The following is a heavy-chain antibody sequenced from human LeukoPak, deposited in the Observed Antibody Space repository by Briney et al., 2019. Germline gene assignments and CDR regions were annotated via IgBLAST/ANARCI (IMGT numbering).Heavy chain of an antibody. J-gene: IGHJ4*02. CDR1: GFTFSSYA. CDR3: AKCPAFYYDSSGSYFDF. Sequence: PGGSLRLSCAASGFTFSSYAMSWVRQAPGKGLEWVSASSGSGGSTYYADSVKGRSTISRDNSKNTLYLQMNSLRAEDTAVYYCAKCPAFYYDSSGSYFDFWGQGTLVTVSS. V-gene: IGHV3-23*01. D-gene: IGHD3-22*01. CDR2: SSGSGGST.